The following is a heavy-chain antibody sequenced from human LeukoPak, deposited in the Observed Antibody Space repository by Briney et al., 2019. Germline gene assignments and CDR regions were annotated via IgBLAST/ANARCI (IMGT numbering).Heavy chain of an antibody. CDR1: GFTFSSNW. CDR3: ARDEKSPGMDV. V-gene: IGHV3-74*01. CDR2: INSDGSTT. J-gene: IGHJ6*02. Sequence: PGGSLRPSCAASGFTFSSNWMHWVRQAPGKGLVWVARINSDGSTTSYVDSVKGRFTISRDNAKNTLYLQMNSLRAEDTAVYYCARDEKSPGMDVWGHGTTVTVSS.